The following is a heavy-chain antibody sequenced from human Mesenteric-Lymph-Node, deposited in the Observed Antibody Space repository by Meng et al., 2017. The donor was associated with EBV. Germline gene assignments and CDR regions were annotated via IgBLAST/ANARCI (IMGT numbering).Heavy chain of an antibody. CDR2: INHSGST. J-gene: IGHJ4*02. CDR3: ARGRIDDYTKFFDY. V-gene: IGHV4-34*01. D-gene: IGHD4-11*01. Sequence: QVLLQQGGAGLLKPSEHLSLTCSVYGGSFSGYYWSWIRQPPGKGLEWIGEINHSGSTNYNPSLESRLTSSVDTSRNHFSLKLTSVTAADTAVYYCARGRIDDYTKFFDYWGQGTLVTVSS. CDR1: GGSFSGYY.